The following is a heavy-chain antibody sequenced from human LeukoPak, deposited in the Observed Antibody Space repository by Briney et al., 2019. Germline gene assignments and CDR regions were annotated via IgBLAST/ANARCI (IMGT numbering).Heavy chain of an antibody. CDR1: DYSSSSGFY. Sequence: SETLSLTCSVSDYSSSSGFYWGWVRQPPGKGLEWIATIYHSGSTSYNPSLKSRVTISLDTSKNRFSLVLNSVPAADTAVYYCAGSSSKNYYHMAVWDKGATVTVSS. CDR2: IYHSGST. J-gene: IGHJ6*03. V-gene: IGHV4-38-2*02. CDR3: AGSSSKNYYHMAV. D-gene: IGHD2-2*01.